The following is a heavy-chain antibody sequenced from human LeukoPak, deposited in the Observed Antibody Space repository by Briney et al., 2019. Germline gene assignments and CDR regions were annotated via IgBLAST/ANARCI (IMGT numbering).Heavy chain of an antibody. CDR1: GYTFTGYY. Sequence: ASVKVSFKASGYTFTGYYMHWVRPAPGQGLAWMGWIDPNSGGTNYAQKFQGRVTMTRDTSISTAYMELSRLRSDDTAVYYCARDRTRTGYSSGWYHDYWGQGTLVTVSS. J-gene: IGHJ4*02. D-gene: IGHD6-19*01. CDR3: ARDRTRTGYSSGWYHDY. CDR2: IDPNSGGT. V-gene: IGHV1-2*02.